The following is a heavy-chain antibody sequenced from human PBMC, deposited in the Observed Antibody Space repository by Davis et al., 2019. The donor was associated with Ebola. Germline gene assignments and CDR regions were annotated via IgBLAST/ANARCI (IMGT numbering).Heavy chain of an antibody. D-gene: IGHD3-3*01. CDR1: GFSLSTSGVG. J-gene: IGHJ4*02. CDR2: IYWNDDK. Sequence: SGPTLVKPTQTLTLTCTFSGFSLSTSGVGVGWIRQPPGKALEWLALIYWNDDKRYSPSLKSRLTITKDTSKNQVVLTMTNMDPVDTATYYCATSITIFGVVTYDDDFDYWGQGTLVTVSS. CDR3: ATSITIFGVVTYDDDFDY. V-gene: IGHV2-5*01.